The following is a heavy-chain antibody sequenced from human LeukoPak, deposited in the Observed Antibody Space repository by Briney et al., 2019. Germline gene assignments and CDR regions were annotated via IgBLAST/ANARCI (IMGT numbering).Heavy chain of an antibody. CDR2: IYYSGST. J-gene: IGHJ5*02. CDR3: ASTLIVGATNWFDP. D-gene: IGHD1-26*01. V-gene: IGHV4-39*07. Sequence: PSETLSLTCTVSGGSISSSSYYWGWIRQPPGKGLEWIGSIYYSGSTYYNPSLKSRVTISVDTSKNQFSLKLSSVTAADTAVYYCASTLIVGATNWFDPWGQGTLVTVSS. CDR1: GGSISSSSYY.